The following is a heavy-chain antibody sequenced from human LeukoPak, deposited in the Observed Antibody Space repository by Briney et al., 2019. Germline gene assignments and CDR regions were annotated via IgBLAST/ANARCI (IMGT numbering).Heavy chain of an antibody. D-gene: IGHD2-15*01. CDR3: AKEGYCSGGSCVFDY. V-gene: IGHV3-11*04. Sequence: PGGSLRLSCVAPGFMFSDYYMTWIRQAPGKGLEWISYITTIGASTYYATSVKGRFTISRNNAKNSQYVQMNSLRAEGTAVYYCAKEGYCSGGSCVFDYWGQGTLVTVSS. J-gene: IGHJ4*02. CDR2: ITTIGAST. CDR1: GFMFSDYY.